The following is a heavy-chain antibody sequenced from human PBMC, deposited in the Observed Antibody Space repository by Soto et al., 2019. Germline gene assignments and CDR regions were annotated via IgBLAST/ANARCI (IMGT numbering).Heavy chain of an antibody. J-gene: IGHJ6*02. CDR3: ARDRYSGSYSHYYYGMDV. CDR1: GGSFSGYY. CDR2: INHSGST. Sequence: SETLSLTCAVYGGSFSGYYWSWIRQPPGKGLEWIGEINHSGSTNYNPSLKSRVTISVDTSKNQFSLKLSSVTAADTAVHYCARDRYSGSYSHYYYGMDVWGQGTTVTVSS. D-gene: IGHD1-26*01. V-gene: IGHV4-34*01.